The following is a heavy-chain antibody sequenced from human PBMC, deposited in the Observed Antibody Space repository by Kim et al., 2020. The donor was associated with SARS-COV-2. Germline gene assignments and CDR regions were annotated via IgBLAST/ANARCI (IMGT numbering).Heavy chain of an antibody. V-gene: IGHV3-7*03. CDR2: IKQDGSEK. CDR3: ARDRSSSWAGYYYYYGMDV. Sequence: GGSLRLSCAASGFTFSSYWMSWVRQAPGKGLEWVANIKQDGSEKYYVDSVKGRFTISRDNAKNSIYLQMNSLRAEDTAVYYCARDRSSSWAGYYYYYGMDVWGQGTTVTVSS. D-gene: IGHD6-13*01. CDR1: GFTFSSYW. J-gene: IGHJ6*02.